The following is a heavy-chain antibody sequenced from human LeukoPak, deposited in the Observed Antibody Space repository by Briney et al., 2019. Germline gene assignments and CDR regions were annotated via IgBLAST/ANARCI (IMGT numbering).Heavy chain of an antibody. CDR3: ARDMSLCGGDCYSDY. Sequence: GGSLRLSCAASGFTFSSYEMNWVRQAPGKGLVWVSRINSDGTSTSYADSVKGRFTIPRDNAKNTLYLQMNSLRAEDTSVYYCARDMSLCGGDCYSDYWGQGTLVTVSS. D-gene: IGHD2-21*02. J-gene: IGHJ4*02. CDR1: GFTFSSYE. CDR2: INSDGTST. V-gene: IGHV3-74*01.